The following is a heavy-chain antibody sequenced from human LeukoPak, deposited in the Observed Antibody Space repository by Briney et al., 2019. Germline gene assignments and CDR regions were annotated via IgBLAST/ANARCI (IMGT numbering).Heavy chain of an antibody. CDR1: RGSLTSVSNY. Sequence: SETLSLTRTVSRGSLTSVSNYARWIRHPAGEGREWIGRIYTYTPGTTTSTRFLNRPFTISLETTKNQFSLKLSSVTAADTAVYYCSREPGGEYKDDALDIWGQGTMVTVSS. V-gene: IGHV4-61*02. D-gene: IGHD2/OR15-2a*01. CDR3: SREPGGEYKDDALDI. CDR2: IYTYTPGTT. J-gene: IGHJ3*02.